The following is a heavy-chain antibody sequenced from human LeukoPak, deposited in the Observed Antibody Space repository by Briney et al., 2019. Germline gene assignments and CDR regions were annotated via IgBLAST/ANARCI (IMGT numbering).Heavy chain of an antibody. CDR1: GFTFSDYD. Sequence: PGGSLRLSCAASGFTFSDYDMSWVRQAPGKGLEWVSSMTTTSSYIYYADSVKGRFTISRDNAKNSLYLQMNSLRAEDTALYYCARLSGFAIAAAATDYWGQGTLSPSPQ. D-gene: IGHD6-13*01. CDR3: ARLSGFAIAAAATDY. V-gene: IGHV3-21*01. J-gene: IGHJ4*02. CDR2: MTTTSSYI.